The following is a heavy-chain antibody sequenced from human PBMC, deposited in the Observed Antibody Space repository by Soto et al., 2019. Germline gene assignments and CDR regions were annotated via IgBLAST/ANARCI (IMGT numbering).Heavy chain of an antibody. D-gene: IGHD3-22*01. CDR1: GDSISRIDYY. J-gene: IGHJ3*02. CDR2: IYFRGNT. CDR3: AREGGSYDSGGYLIRGALDI. V-gene: IGHV4-31*03. Sequence: SETLSLTCSVSGDSISRIDYYWTWIRQHPEKGLEWIGNIYFRGNTYYSPSLESRLTISVDTSKNQFSLKLTSVTAADTAVYYCAREGGSYDSGGYLIRGALDIWGQGTMVTVSS.